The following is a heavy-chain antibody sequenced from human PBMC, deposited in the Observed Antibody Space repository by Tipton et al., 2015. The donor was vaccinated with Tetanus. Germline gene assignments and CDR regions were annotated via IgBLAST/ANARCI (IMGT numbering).Heavy chain of an antibody. Sequence: VQLLQSGGEVKKPGESLKISCKGSGYIFNNYWIGWVRQKPGKGLEWMGIIYPGDSDTRYSPTLQGRVTITVDKSINTAYLQWSSLKASDTSMFYCARAHCTDGVCNFDFWGQGALVTVAS. D-gene: IGHD2-8*01. CDR2: IYPGDSDT. V-gene: IGHV5-51*01. J-gene: IGHJ4*02. CDR1: GYIFNNYW. CDR3: ARAHCTDGVCNFDF.